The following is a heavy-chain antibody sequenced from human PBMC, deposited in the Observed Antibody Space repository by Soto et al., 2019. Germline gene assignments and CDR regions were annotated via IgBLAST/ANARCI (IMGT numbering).Heavy chain of an antibody. V-gene: IGHV4-59*08. CDR1: GGSISRYY. D-gene: IGHD2-2*01. CDR2: FYYRGST. Sequence: QVQLHESGPGLVKPSETLSLTCTDSGGSISRYYWSWIRQPPGKGLEWIGYFYYRGSTDYNPSLKSRVTISVDTSKNQCSLKLSSVTAADTAVYYCARARCSSTSCYSRMPYYYYMDVWGAGTTVAVSS. J-gene: IGHJ6*03. CDR3: ARARCSSTSCYSRMPYYYYMDV.